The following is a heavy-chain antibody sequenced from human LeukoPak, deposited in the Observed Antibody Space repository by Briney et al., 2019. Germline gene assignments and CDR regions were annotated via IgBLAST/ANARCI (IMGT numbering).Heavy chain of an antibody. CDR3: AREGMGYDRFRNAFDI. D-gene: IGHD3-22*01. CDR1: GGSISSSSYY. J-gene: IGHJ3*02. V-gene: IGHV4-61*02. CDR2: ISTSGST. Sequence: HSETLSLTCTVSGGSISSSSYYWSWIRQPAGKGLEWIGRISTSGSTNSNPSLKSRVTMSVDTSKNQFSLQLNSVTAADTAVYYCAREGMGYDRFRNAFDIWGQGTMVTVSS.